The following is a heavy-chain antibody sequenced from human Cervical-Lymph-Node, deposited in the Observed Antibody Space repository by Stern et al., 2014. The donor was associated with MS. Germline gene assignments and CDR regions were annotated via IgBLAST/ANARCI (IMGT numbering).Heavy chain of an antibody. CDR3: AREGIPGAGGTFDN. D-gene: IGHD1-26*01. J-gene: IGHJ4*02. V-gene: IGHV1-69*01. Sequence: VQLVESGAEVKKPGSSVKVSCNVSGGTFRSYTLNWVRQAPGKGLEWMAGIIPIFATTNYPQRFQGKVTITADGSTSTTYLEVSSLTSEDTAVYYCAREGIPGAGGTFDNWGQGTLVIVSS. CDR1: GGTFRSYT. CDR2: IIPIFATT.